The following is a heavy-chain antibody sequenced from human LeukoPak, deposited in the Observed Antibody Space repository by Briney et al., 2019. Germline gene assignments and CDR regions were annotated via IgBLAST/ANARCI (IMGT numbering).Heavy chain of an antibody. CDR1: GFIFDDYA. V-gene: IGHV3-43*02. Sequence: GGSLRLSCAAPGFIFDDYAIHWVRQAPGKGVEWVSLISGDGGSTFYADSVKGRFTISRDNSKNSLSLQMSSLRSEDTALYYCTRESKRSGWYDYWGQGTLVTVSS. D-gene: IGHD6-19*01. CDR2: ISGDGGST. J-gene: IGHJ4*02. CDR3: TRESKRSGWYDY.